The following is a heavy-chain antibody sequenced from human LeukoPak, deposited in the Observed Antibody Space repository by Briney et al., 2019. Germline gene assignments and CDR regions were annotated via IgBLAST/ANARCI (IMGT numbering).Heavy chain of an antibody. CDR3: TTRRQDGW. CDR2: IKSKIDGGTI. Sequence: GGSLRLSCAASGFPFSRYWMTWVRQAPGKGLEWVGRIKSKIDGGTIDYAAPVKGRFTISRDDSRNTLYLQMNSLKTEDTAVYYCTTRRQDGWWGQGTLVTVSS. J-gene: IGHJ4*02. CDR1: GFPFSRYW. D-gene: IGHD2-15*01. V-gene: IGHV3-15*01.